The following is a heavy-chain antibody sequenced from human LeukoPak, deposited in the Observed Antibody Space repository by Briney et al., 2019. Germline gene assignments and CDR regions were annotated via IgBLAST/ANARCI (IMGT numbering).Heavy chain of an antibody. CDR3: ARGRAMVRGVPFDAFDI. J-gene: IGHJ3*02. CDR2: ISSSGSTI. V-gene: IGHV3-11*01. Sequence: GGSLRLSCAASGFTFSDYYMSWIRQAPGKGLEWVSYISSSGSTIYYADSVKGRFTISRDNAKNSLYLQMNSLRSEDTAVYYCARGRAMVRGVPFDAFDIWGQGTTVTVSS. D-gene: IGHD3-10*01. CDR1: GFTFSDYY.